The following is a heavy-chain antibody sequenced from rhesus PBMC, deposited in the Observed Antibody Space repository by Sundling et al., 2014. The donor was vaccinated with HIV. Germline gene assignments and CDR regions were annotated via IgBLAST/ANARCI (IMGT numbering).Heavy chain of an antibody. J-gene: IGHJ5-1*01. CDR1: GGSISESYR. CDR2: IYGSYTST. Sequence: QVQLQESGPGVVKPSETLSLTCAVSGGSISESYRWSWIRQSPGKGLEWIGYIYGSYTSTNYNSSLKSRVTISKDTSKNHFSLKLSSVTAADTAVYYCARGFGAVWGPGVLVTVSS. V-gene: IGHV4S10*01. CDR3: ARGFGAV. D-gene: IGHD3-3*01.